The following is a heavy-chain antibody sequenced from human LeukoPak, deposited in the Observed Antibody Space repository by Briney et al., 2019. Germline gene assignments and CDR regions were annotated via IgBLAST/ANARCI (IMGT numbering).Heavy chain of an antibody. CDR2: MYYSGST. CDR3: ARGVAGYGPYDY. Sequence: PWETLSLTCTVSGDSISTYYWSWIRQPPGKGLEWIGYMYYSGSTNYNPSLKSRVTISLDTPKNQFSLRLNSVTAADTAVYYCARGVAGYGPYDYWGQGTLVTVSS. J-gene: IGHJ4*02. D-gene: IGHD5-12*01. V-gene: IGHV4-59*01. CDR1: GDSISTYY.